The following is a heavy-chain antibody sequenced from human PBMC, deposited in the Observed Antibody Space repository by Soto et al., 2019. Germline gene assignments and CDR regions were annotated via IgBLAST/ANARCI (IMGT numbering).Heavy chain of an antibody. J-gene: IGHJ5*02. V-gene: IGHV3-43*01. CDR3: AKGQRRGSIALPFDP. D-gene: IGHD6-6*01. Sequence: EVQLVESGGVVVQPGGSLRLSCAASGFSFDDYTMHWVRQAPGKGLEWVSLISWNGGSTYYADSVKGRFTISRDNSKNSLYLQVNSLRTEDTALYYCAKGQRRGSIALPFDPWGQGTLVTVSS. CDR2: ISWNGGST. CDR1: GFSFDDYT.